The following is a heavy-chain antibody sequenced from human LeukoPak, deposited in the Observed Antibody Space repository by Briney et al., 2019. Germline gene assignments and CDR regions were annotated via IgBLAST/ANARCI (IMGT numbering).Heavy chain of an antibody. J-gene: IGHJ4*02. D-gene: IGHD2-21*02. CDR2: IHPNSGGT. CDR3: ARDSDDYYFAY. CDR1: GYTFTGYY. Sequence: GASVKVSCKASGYTFTGYYMYWARQAPGQGLEWMGWIHPNSGGTKYAQKFQGRVTMTRDTSISTAYMELSRLSSDDTAVYYCARDSDDYYFAYWGQGTLVTVSS. V-gene: IGHV1-2*02.